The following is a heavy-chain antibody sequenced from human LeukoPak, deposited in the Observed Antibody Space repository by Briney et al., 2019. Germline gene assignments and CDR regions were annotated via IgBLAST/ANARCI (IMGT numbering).Heavy chain of an antibody. Sequence: PGGSLRLSCAASGSTVSNNYMSWVRQAPGKGLEWVSVIYSGGSTYYADSVKGRFTISRDNSKNTLYLQMNSLRIEDTAVYYCTKDRSYGRSYFDYWGQGTLVTVAS. D-gene: IGHD5-18*01. V-gene: IGHV3-66*02. J-gene: IGHJ4*02. CDR1: GSTVSNNY. CDR2: IYSGGST. CDR3: TKDRSYGRSYFDY.